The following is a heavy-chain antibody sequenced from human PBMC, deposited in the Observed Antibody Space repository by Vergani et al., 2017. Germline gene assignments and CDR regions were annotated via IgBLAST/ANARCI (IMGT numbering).Heavy chain of an antibody. V-gene: IGHV3-21*01. Sequence: EVQLVESGGGLVKPGGSLRLSCAASGFTFSTYNMNWVRQAPGKGLEWVSSISSTNSIYYVDSVKGRFTISRDNTKNSLYLQMNSLRAEYTAVYYCARGADGIVMAPDYWGQGTLVTVSS. CDR1: GFTFSTYN. CDR2: ISSTNSI. J-gene: IGHJ4*02. D-gene: IGHD3-16*01. CDR3: ARGADGIVMAPDY.